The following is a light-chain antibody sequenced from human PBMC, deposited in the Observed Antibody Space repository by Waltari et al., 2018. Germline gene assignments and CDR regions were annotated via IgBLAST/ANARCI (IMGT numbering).Light chain of an antibody. V-gene: IGLV2-14*01. CDR3: SSYTTTSSWV. CDR1: RGDIGSYNF. CDR2: DVS. J-gene: IGLJ3*02. Sequence: QSALTQPASVSGSPGQSLTISCTGSRGDIGSYNFVSWYQQEPGRAPKLIVYDVSQRPSGVSNRFSGSKSGNTASLTISGLQAEDEADYYCSSYTTTSSWVFGGGTKLTVL.